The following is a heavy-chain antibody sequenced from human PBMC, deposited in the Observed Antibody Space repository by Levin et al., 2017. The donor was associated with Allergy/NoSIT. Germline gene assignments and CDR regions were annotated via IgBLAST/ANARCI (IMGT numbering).Heavy chain of an antibody. V-gene: IGHV3-30*18. Sequence: GGSLRLSCATSGFTFSSYGMHWVRQAPGKGLEWVASISYDGSDEYYAGSVKGRFTISRDNSKNTLYLQMNSLRNEDTAVYYCAKDGGHCSGGSCYSKDFWGQGTLVTVSS. CDR2: ISYDGSDE. CDR1: GFTFSSYG. D-gene: IGHD2-15*01. CDR3: AKDGGHCSGGSCYSKDF. J-gene: IGHJ4*02.